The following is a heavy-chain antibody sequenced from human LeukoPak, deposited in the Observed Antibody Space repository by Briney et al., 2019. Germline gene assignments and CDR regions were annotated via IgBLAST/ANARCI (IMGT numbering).Heavy chain of an antibody. D-gene: IGHD5-12*01. V-gene: IGHV4-31*03. J-gene: IGHJ4*02. CDR2: IYYSGST. CDR3: ARGSYSGYDADY. Sequence: SETLSLTCTVSGGSISSGGYYWSWIRQHPGKGLEWIGCIYYSGSTYCNPSLKSRVTISVDTSKNQFSLKLSSVTAADTAVYYCARGSYSGYDADYWGQGTLVTVSS. CDR1: GGSISSGGYY.